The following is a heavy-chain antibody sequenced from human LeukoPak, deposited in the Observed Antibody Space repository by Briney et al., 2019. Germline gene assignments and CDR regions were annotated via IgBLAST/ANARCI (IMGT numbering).Heavy chain of an antibody. J-gene: IGHJ4*02. D-gene: IGHD6-19*01. CDR2: ISDSGGTT. Sequence: GSLRLSCLASGXTFSNLAMGWVRQAPGKGLEWVSVISDSGGTTYYAGSVKGRFTISRDNSRNTLYLQMNSLRVEDTAVYYCAKDARRSSGWYFFDHWGQGTLVTVSS. CDR1: GXTFSNLA. CDR3: AKDARRSSGWYFFDH. V-gene: IGHV3-23*01.